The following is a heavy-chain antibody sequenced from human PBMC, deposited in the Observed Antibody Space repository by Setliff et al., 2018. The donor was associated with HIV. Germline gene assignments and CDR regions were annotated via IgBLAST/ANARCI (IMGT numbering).Heavy chain of an antibody. CDR1: GYSFTNYV. CDR3: TITDFWSNGVDS. V-gene: IGHV7-4-1*02. J-gene: IGHJ4*02. Sequence: GASVKVSCKASGYSFTNYVMKWVRQAPGQGLEWMGWINTNTGKPTYAQGFTGRFVFSLDTSVSTAFLQISSLKAEDTAVYYCTITDFWSNGVDSWGQGTLVTVSS. CDR2: INTNTGKP. D-gene: IGHD3-3*01.